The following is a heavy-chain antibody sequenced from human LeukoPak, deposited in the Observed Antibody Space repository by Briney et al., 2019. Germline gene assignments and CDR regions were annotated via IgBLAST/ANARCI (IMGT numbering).Heavy chain of an antibody. J-gene: IGHJ5*01. D-gene: IGHD1-26*01. V-gene: IGHV3-48*03. CDR1: GFTFSSYE. Sequence: GGSLRLSCAASGFTFSSYEMNWVRQAPGKGLEWVSYISSSGSTIYYADSVKGRFTFSRDNAKNSLYLQMSSLRAEDTAVYYCARSYSGSPRNWFDSWGQGTLVTVSS. CDR2: ISSSGSTI. CDR3: ARSYSGSPRNWFDS.